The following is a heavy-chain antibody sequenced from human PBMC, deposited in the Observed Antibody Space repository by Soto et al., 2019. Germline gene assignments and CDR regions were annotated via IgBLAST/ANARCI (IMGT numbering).Heavy chain of an antibody. V-gene: IGHV4-59*01. CDR3: ASAFGGWHPAS. CDR1: GGSMSTYY. CDR2: IYSSGST. D-gene: IGHD6-19*01. J-gene: IGHJ5*02. Sequence: QVQLQESGPGLVKPSGTLSLTCTASGGSMSTYYWIWIRQAPGQGLEWIGYIYSSGSTNYNPSLRSRVAIPIAPSKKHLSLNQTSVNAADTAVYFCASAFGGWHPASWGPGTLVTVSS.